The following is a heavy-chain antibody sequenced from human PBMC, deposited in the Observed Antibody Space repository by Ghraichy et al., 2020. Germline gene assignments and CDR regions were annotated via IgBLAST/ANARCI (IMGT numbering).Heavy chain of an antibody. CDR2: INAGNGNT. Sequence: ASVKVSCKASGYTFTSYAMHWVRQAPGQRLEWMGWINAGNGNTKYSQKFQGRVTITRDTSASTAYMELSSLRSEDTAVYYCASRSIRKRYYYYMDVWGKGTTVTVSS. CDR3: ASRSIRKRYYYYMDV. V-gene: IGHV1-3*01. J-gene: IGHJ6*03. CDR1: GYTFTSYA. D-gene: IGHD1-14*01.